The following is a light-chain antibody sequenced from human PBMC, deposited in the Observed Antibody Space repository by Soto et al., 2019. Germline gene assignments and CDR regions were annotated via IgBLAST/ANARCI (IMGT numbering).Light chain of an antibody. CDR3: QQYKQWPLT. CDR2: AES. Sequence: EILLTQFPATLSVSPGERVTLSCRASQGVARTLAWFQQKPGQSPRLLVYAESTRAAGIPARFSGSGSGTEFTLTISSPQSEDVAVYYCQQYKQWPLTFGGGTRVDIK. V-gene: IGKV3D-15*01. J-gene: IGKJ4*01. CDR1: QGVART.